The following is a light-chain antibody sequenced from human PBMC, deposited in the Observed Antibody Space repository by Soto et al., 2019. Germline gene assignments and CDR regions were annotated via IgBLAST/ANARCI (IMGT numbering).Light chain of an antibody. Sequence: DIQMTQSPSTRSGSFGDRVTSTGRASQNIERWLAWYQQKPGKAPKLLLYDVSSLESGVPSRFSGSGSGTEFTLTISSLQPDDFATYYCQQYNSYPITSGQGTRLEIK. J-gene: IGKJ5*01. V-gene: IGKV1-5*01. CDR3: QQYNSYPIT. CDR1: QNIERW. CDR2: DVS.